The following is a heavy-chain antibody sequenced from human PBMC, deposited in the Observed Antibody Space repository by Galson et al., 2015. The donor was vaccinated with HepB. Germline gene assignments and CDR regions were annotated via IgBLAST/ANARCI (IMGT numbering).Heavy chain of an antibody. J-gene: IGHJ3*02. Sequence: SVKVSCKASGGTFSSYTISWVRQAPGQGLEWMGRIIPILGIANYAQKFQGRVTITADKSTSTAYMELSSLRSEDTAVYYCARGYYGSGVGDASDIWGQGTMVTVSS. D-gene: IGHD3-10*01. V-gene: IGHV1-69*02. CDR2: IIPILGIA. CDR3: ARGYYGSGVGDASDI. CDR1: GGTFSSYT.